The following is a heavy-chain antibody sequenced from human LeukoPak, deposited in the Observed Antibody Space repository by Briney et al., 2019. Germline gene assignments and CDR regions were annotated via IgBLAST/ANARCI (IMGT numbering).Heavy chain of an antibody. J-gene: IGHJ6*03. CDR1: DGSITNYY. Sequence: SETLSLTCTVSDGSITNYYWTWSRQPPGKGLEWIGYIYFTGTANYNPSLKSRVTMSVDTSKNQFSLKLNSVTAADTAVYYCARDLYYYYYMDVWGKGTTVTVSS. V-gene: IGHV4-59*01. CDR2: IYFTGTA. CDR3: ARDLYYYYYMDV.